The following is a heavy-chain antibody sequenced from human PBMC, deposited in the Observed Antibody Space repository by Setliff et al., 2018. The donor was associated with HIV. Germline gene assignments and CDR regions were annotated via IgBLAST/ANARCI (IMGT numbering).Heavy chain of an antibody. V-gene: IGHV1-3*04. CDR2: INTANGNT. Sequence: ASVKVSCKASGYTFTSHTIHWVRQAPGQGLEWMGWINTANGNTKYSQKFQDRVTITRDTSASTGYMEVNSLRPEDTAVYYCARDRTPKRGYTYREPDFDSWGQGTLVTVPQ. CDR1: GYTFTSHT. CDR3: ARDRTPKRGYTYREPDFDS. D-gene: IGHD3-22*01. J-gene: IGHJ4*02.